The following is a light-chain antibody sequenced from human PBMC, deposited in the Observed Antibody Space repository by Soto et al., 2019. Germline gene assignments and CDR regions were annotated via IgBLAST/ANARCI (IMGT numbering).Light chain of an antibody. CDR3: QHYYGTSPIS. V-gene: IGKV3-20*01. Sequence: IVLTQSPDTLSVSPGERATLSCRASQSVSSNLAWYQHKSGQAPRLLISGASRRATGIPDRFSGSGSGTDFTLTISRLEPEDFALYYCQHYYGTSPISFGQGTRLEI. CDR1: QSVSSN. CDR2: GAS. J-gene: IGKJ5*01.